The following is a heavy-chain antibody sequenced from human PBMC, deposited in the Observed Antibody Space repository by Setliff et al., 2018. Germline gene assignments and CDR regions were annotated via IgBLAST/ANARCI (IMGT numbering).Heavy chain of an antibody. J-gene: IGHJ1*01. V-gene: IGHV1-18*01. D-gene: IGHD5-12*01. CDR2: ISLYDGHT. CDR1: GYNFKTYA. Sequence: GASVKVSCKASGYNFKTYAISWVRQAPGQGLEWMGLISLYDGHTNYAQNFQGRLTVTTDTSTSTAYTELSSLRFDDTAVYYCARGNPAERYEYWGQGTLVTVSS. CDR3: ARGNPAERYEY.